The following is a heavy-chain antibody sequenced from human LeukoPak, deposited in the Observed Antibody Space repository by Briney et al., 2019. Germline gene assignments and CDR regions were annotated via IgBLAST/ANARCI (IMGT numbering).Heavy chain of an antibody. CDR1: GFTFSDSY. CDR2: ISRSGSYT. Sequence: PGGSLSPSCAASGFTFSDSYMTWIRQAPGKGLEWVSYISRSGSYTTYADSVEGRFTISRDNAKNSLYLQMNSPRAEDTAVYYCARGRISDWTHHYWGQGTLVTVSS. J-gene: IGHJ4*02. D-gene: IGHD6-19*01. V-gene: IGHV3-11*06. CDR3: ARGRISDWTHHY.